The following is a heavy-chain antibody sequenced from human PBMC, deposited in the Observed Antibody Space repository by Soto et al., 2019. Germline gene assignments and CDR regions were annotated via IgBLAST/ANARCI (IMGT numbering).Heavy chain of an antibody. V-gene: IGHV4-59*01. CDR3: VRSGHTFGGAT. CDR1: GGSMNNYY. Sequence: PSETLSLTCTVSGGSMNNYYGSWIRQIPGKGLEWIGYMLSSGISSYNSSLKSRVSISVDTSKNQFSLKLTSVTAADTAIYYCVRSGHTFGGATWGLGTMVTVSS. D-gene: IGHD3-16*01. CDR2: MLSSGIS. J-gene: IGHJ5*02.